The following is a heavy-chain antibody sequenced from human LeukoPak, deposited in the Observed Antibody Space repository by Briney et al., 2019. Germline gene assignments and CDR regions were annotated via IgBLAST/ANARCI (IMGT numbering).Heavy chain of an antibody. CDR3: AREDTRGSSAFDI. Sequence: ASVEVSCKASGYPFTDYYMYWLRQAPGQGLEWMGWINPNSGDTNYAQNFQGRVTMTRDTSISTAYMDLSRLRSDDTAVYYCAREDTRGSSAFDIWGQGTMVTVSS. CDR1: GYPFTDYY. D-gene: IGHD5-18*01. CDR2: INPNSGDT. J-gene: IGHJ3*02. V-gene: IGHV1-2*02.